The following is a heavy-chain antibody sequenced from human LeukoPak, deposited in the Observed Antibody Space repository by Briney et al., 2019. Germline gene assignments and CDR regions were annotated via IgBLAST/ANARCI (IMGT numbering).Heavy chain of an antibody. CDR2: INPNSGGT. Sequence: ASVKVSCKASGYTFTGCYMHWVRQAPGQGLEWIGWINPNSGGTNYAQKFQGRVTMTRDTSISTAYMDLSRLRSDDTAVYYCARVGFDYDSSGYYPGGYWGQGTLVTVSS. D-gene: IGHD3-22*01. CDR3: ARVGFDYDSSGYYPGGY. J-gene: IGHJ4*02. V-gene: IGHV1-2*02. CDR1: GYTFTGCY.